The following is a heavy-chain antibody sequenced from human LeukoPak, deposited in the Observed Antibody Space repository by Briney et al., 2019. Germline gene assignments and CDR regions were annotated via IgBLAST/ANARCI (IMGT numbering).Heavy chain of an antibody. Sequence: PGESLKISCKGSGYSFTSYWIGWVRQMPGKGLEWMGIIYPGDSDTRYSPSFQGQVTISADKSISTAYLQWSSLKASDTAMYYCARLDGVYYYDSSGYYYFDYWGQGTLVTVSS. CDR3: ARLDGVYYYDSSGYYYFDY. J-gene: IGHJ4*02. CDR2: IYPGDSDT. CDR1: GYSFTSYW. V-gene: IGHV5-51*01. D-gene: IGHD3-22*01.